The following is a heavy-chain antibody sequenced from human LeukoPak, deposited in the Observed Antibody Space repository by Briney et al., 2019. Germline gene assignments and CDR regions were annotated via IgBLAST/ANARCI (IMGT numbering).Heavy chain of an antibody. D-gene: IGHD2-15*01. Sequence: GGSLRLSCEASGFTFNTYSMNWARQAPGKGLEWISYISSLSGTIDYADSVKGRFTISRDNAQNSLYLQMNSLRAEDTATYYCARDQGGGTSYWGQGTLVTVSS. J-gene: IGHJ4*02. CDR3: ARDQGGGTSY. V-gene: IGHV3-48*01. CDR2: ISSLSGTI. CDR1: GFTFNTYS.